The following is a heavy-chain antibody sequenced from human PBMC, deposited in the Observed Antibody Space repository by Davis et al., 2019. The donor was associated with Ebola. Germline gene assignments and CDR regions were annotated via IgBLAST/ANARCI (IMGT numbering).Heavy chain of an antibody. D-gene: IGHD4-17*01. Sequence: GESLKISCAASGFTFSNAWMSWVRQAPGKGLEWVGRIKSKTDGGTTDYAAPVKGRFTISRDDSKNTLYLQMNSLKTEDTAVYYCAKDPTDNYYYYYYMDVWGKGTTVTVSS. CDR1: GFTFSNAW. J-gene: IGHJ6*03. CDR2: IKSKTDGGTT. V-gene: IGHV3-15*01. CDR3: AKDPTDNYYYYYYMDV.